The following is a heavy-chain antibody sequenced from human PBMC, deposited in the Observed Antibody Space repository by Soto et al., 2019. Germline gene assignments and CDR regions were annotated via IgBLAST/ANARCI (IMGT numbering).Heavy chain of an antibody. V-gene: IGHV4-30-4*01. CDR1: GGSISSGDYY. CDR2: IYYSGST. CDR3: ARDTDCSSTSCQYCYGMDV. D-gene: IGHD2-2*01. J-gene: IGHJ6*02. Sequence: QVQLQESGPGLVKPSQTLSLTCTVSGGSISSGDYYWSWIRQPPGKGLEWIGYIYYSGSTYYKPYLQRRVTISVDTSKIQFSLKLSSVTAADTAVYYCARDTDCSSTSCQYCYGMDVWGQWTTVTVSS.